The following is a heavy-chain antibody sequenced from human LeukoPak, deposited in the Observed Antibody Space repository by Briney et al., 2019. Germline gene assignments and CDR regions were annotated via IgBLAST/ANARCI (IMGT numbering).Heavy chain of an antibody. CDR3: ARDYAYRGYYDSSGYYGY. V-gene: IGHV3-30-3*01. CDR2: ISYDGSNK. J-gene: IGHJ4*02. Sequence: GGSLRLSCAASGFTFSNYAMHWVRQAPGKGLEWVAVISYDGSNKYYADSVKGRFTISRDNSKNTLYLQMNSLRAEDTAVYYCARDYAYRGYYDSSGYYGYWGQGTLVTVSS. D-gene: IGHD3-22*01. CDR1: GFTFSNYA.